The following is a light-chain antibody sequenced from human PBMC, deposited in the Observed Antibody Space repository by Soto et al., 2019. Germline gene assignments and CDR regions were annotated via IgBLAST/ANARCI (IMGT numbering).Light chain of an antibody. CDR3: SSYTTSNSFSL. Sequence: QSVLTQPASVSGSPGQSITISCTGTSSDIGNYDFVSWYQQVPGTAPKAMIYEVSSRPSGVSNRFSGSKSGNTASLAISGLQAEDEAYYYCSSYTTSNSFSLVGGGTKVT. V-gene: IGLV2-14*01. CDR2: EVS. J-gene: IGLJ2*01. CDR1: SSDIGNYDF.